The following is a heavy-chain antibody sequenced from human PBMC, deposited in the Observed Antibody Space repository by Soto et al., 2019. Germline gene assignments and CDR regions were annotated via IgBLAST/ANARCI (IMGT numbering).Heavy chain of an antibody. CDR2: IAPHSGRT. Sequence: QVQLVQSGPEVKKLGASVRVSCMTSGYAFTSYGVNWVRQAPGQGLEWMGWIAPHSGRTTYLPKFQGRVTITADAATNTAYMELGSRSSDDTGIYFCASAATGSYHSAYWGQGTVVTVSS. CDR3: ASAATGSYHSAY. V-gene: IGHV1-18*04. D-gene: IGHD3-10*01. J-gene: IGHJ4*02. CDR1: GYAFTSYG.